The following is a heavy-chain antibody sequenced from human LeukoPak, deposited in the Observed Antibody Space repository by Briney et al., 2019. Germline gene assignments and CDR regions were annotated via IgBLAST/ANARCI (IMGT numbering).Heavy chain of an antibody. V-gene: IGHV3-23*01. CDR1: GFTFSSYA. J-gene: IGHJ6*02. CDR3: ARDRVPSSSWWEDYYYGMDV. Sequence: GGSLRLSCAASGFTFSSYAMSWVRQAPGKGLEWVSGISGSGGSTYYADSVKGRFTISRDNSKNTLYLQMNSLRAEDTAVYYCARDRVPSSSWWEDYYYGMDVWGQGTTVTVSS. D-gene: IGHD6-13*01. CDR2: ISGSGGST.